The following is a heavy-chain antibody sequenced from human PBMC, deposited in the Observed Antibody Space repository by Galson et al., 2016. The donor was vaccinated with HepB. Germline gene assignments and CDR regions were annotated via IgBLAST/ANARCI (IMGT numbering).Heavy chain of an antibody. CDR2: IDRYGSST. Sequence: SLRLSCAASGFSFSSSWMHWVRQAPGKGLVWVSRIDRYGSSTGYADSVKGRFTISRDNAKNTLFLHMNSLRVEDTAVYYCARAPIEVDGMRHYYYGMDVWGQGTTVTVSS. V-gene: IGHV3-74*01. CDR3: ARAPIEVDGMRHYYYGMDV. J-gene: IGHJ6*02. CDR1: GFSFSSSW. D-gene: IGHD6-19*01.